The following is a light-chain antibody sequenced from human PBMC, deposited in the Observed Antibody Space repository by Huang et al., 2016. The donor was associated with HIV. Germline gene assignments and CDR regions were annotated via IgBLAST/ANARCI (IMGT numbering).Light chain of an antibody. CDR3: QQYYSPPPVT. Sequence: DIQMTQSPSSLSASVGDRVTITCRASQDIRNSLAWYQQEPGKAPKLLLYTSSRLESGVPSRFSGSGSGTDYTLTISSLQPEDFATYYCQQYYSPPPVTFGQGTKLEIK. CDR2: TSS. CDR1: QDIRNS. V-gene: IGKV1-NL1*01. J-gene: IGKJ2*01.